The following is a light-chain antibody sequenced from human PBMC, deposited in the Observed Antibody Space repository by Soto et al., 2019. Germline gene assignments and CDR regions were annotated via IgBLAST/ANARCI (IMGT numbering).Light chain of an antibody. CDR3: SSYSISTAYL. CDR2: EVS. J-gene: IGLJ1*01. V-gene: IGLV2-14*01. Sequence: QSVLTQPASASGSPGQSITISCTGTSSDVGGYDYVSWYQLHPDKAPKLMVFEVSNRPSGVSYRFSGSKSGNTASLTISGLQAEDEADYFCSSYSISTAYLFGTGTKVTVL. CDR1: SSDVGGYDY.